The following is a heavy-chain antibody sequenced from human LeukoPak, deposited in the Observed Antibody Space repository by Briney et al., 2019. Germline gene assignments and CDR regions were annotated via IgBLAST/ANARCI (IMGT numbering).Heavy chain of an antibody. Sequence: GGSLRLSCAASGFTFSSYWMSWVRQAPGKGLEWVANIKQDGSEKYYVDSVKGRFTISRDNAKNSLYLQLNSLRAEDTAVYYCASPRGYGYYFDYWGQGTLVTVSS. CDR1: GFTFSSYW. V-gene: IGHV3-7*01. J-gene: IGHJ4*02. D-gene: IGHD5-12*01. CDR2: IKQDGSEK. CDR3: ASPRGYGYYFDY.